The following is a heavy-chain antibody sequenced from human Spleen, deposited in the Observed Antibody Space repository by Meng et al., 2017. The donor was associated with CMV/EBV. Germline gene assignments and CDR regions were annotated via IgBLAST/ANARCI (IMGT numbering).Heavy chain of an antibody. CDR3: ARQGLVGASDD. V-gene: IGHV5-51*01. CDR1: GYSCTCYW. CDR2: IYPGDSDT. J-gene: IGHJ4*02. D-gene: IGHD1-26*01. Sequence: GESLKISCKGSGYSCTCYWNGWVRRMPGKGREWMGIIYPGDSDTRYSPSFQGQVTIPTDKANSTAYLQWTSLKASDTAMYDCARQGLVGASDDWGQGTLVTVSS.